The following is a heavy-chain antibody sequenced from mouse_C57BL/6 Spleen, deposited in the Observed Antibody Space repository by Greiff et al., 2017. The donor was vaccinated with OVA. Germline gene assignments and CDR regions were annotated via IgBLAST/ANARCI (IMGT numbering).Heavy chain of an antibody. Sequence: VQLQQPGAELVRPGTSVKLSCKASGYTFTSYWMHWVKQRPGQGLEWIGVIDPSDSYTNYNQKFKGKATLTVDTSSSTAYMQLSMLTSEDSAVYYCARRNYGSSYVYFDYWGQGTTLTVSS. CDR2: IDPSDSYT. CDR1: GYTFTSYW. D-gene: IGHD1-1*01. CDR3: ARRNYGSSYVYFDY. V-gene: IGHV1-59*01. J-gene: IGHJ2*01.